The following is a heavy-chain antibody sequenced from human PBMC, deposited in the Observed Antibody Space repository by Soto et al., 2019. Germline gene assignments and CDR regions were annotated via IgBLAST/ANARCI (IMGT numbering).Heavy chain of an antibody. Sequence: ALVKVSCKASGYTFTSYDINWVRQATGQGLEWMGWMNPNSGNTGYAQKFQGRVTMTRNTSISTAYMELSSLRSEDTAVYYCARGVRFLEWLFYFDYWGQGTLVTVSS. J-gene: IGHJ4*02. CDR2: MNPNSGNT. CDR1: GYTFTSYD. D-gene: IGHD3-3*01. CDR3: ARGVRFLEWLFYFDY. V-gene: IGHV1-8*01.